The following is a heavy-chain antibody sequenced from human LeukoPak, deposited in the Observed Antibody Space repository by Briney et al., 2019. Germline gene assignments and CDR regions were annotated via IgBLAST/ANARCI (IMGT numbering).Heavy chain of an antibody. Sequence: SETLSLTCTVSGGSISSSSYFWGWIRQPPGKGLEWIGSISYSGSTYYNPSLKSRVTISVDTSKNQFSLKLSSVTAADTAVYYCARGLAGRFLEWSHGYLDYWGQGTLVTVPS. CDR2: ISYSGST. V-gene: IGHV4-39*01. CDR3: ARGLAGRFLEWSHGYLDY. D-gene: IGHD3-3*01. CDR1: GGSISSSSYF. J-gene: IGHJ4*02.